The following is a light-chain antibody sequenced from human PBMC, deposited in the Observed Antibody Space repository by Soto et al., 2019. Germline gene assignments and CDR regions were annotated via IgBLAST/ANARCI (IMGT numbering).Light chain of an antibody. CDR1: SSDVGSYNL. Sequence: QSALTQPASVSGSPGQSITIPCPGTSSDVGSYNLVSWYQHHPGKAPKLMIYEGSKRPSGVSNRFSGSKSGNTASLTISGLQAEDEADYYCCSYAGSSTWVFGGGTKLTVL. J-gene: IGLJ3*02. CDR3: CSYAGSSTWV. V-gene: IGLV2-23*01. CDR2: EGS.